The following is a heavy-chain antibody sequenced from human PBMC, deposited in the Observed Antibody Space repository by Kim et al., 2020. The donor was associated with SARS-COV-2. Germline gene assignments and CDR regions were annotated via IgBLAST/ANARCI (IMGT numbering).Heavy chain of an antibody. CDR3: ARYGGGLGYGMEV. J-gene: IGHJ6*02. Sequence: GGSLRLSCAGSPFILSSNPINWVRQAPGKGLEWVSSITSSSGDKFYTDSVKGRFTISRDNTKNSLYLQMNSLRVEDTAVYYCARYGGGLGYGMEVWFQGTTVTVSS. CDR2: ITSSSGDK. D-gene: IGHD3-16*01. V-gene: IGHV3-21*01. CDR1: PFILSSNP.